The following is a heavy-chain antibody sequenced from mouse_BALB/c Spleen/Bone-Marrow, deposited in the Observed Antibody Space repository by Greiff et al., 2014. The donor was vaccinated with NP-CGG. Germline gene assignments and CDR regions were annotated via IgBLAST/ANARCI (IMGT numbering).Heavy chain of an antibody. D-gene: IGHD2-1*01. Sequence: EVKLEQSGAGLVQPGGSLKLSCEGSGYAFSRYGMPWVRQSHGKGLEWIGEINPDSSTINYTQSLKDKVIISRDNAKDTACLQMSNVRSEYTALYNCAGNRFYCWIAYWGQGTLVTVSA. CDR3: AGNRFYCWIAY. J-gene: IGHJ3*01. CDR2: INPDSSTI. V-gene: IGHV4-1*02. CDR1: GYAFSRYG.